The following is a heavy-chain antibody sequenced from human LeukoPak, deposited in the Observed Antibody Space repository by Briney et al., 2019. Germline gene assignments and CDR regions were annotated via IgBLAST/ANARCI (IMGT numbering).Heavy chain of an antibody. Sequence: GASVKVSCKASGYTFSSYGFSWVRQAPGQGLEWMGWISAYNGNTNYAQKLQGRVTMTTDTSTSTAYMELRSLRSDDTAVYYCARYAKLGYCSGGSCYFDYWGQGTLVTVSS. CDR1: GYTFSSYG. J-gene: IGHJ4*02. V-gene: IGHV1-18*01. CDR3: ARYAKLGYCSGGSCYFDY. D-gene: IGHD2-15*01. CDR2: ISAYNGNT.